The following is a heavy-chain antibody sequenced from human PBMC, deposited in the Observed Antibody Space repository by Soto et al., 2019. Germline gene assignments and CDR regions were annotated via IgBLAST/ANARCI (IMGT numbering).Heavy chain of an antibody. V-gene: IGHV3-20*01. CDR1: GFTFDDYG. J-gene: IGHJ6*03. CDR2: INWNGGST. CDR3: AKAYSSSIYYYYMDV. Sequence: PGGSLRLYCAASGFTFDDYGMNWVRQAPGKGLEWVSGINWNGGSTGYADSVKGRFTISRDNAKNSLYLQMNSLRAEDTALYHCAKAYSSSIYYYYMDVWGKGTTVTVSS. D-gene: IGHD6-6*01.